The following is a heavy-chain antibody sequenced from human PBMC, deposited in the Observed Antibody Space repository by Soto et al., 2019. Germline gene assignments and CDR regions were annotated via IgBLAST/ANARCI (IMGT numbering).Heavy chain of an antibody. J-gene: IGHJ3*02. D-gene: IGHD6-6*01. Sequence: QVQLVQSRAEVKKPGASVKVSCKASGYTFTSYYMHWVRQAPGQGLVWMGIINPSGGSTSYAQKFQGRVTMTRDTSTSTVYMELSSLRSEDTAVYYCARVRSSSSSRGDAFDIWGQGTMVTVSS. CDR3: ARVRSSSSSRGDAFDI. V-gene: IGHV1-46*01. CDR2: INPSGGST. CDR1: GYTFTSYY.